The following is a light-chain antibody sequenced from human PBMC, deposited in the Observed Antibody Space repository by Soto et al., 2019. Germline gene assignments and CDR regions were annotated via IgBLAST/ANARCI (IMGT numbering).Light chain of an antibody. CDR1: SSDVVGYNY. Sequence: QSVLTQPASVSGSPGQSITISCTGTSSDVVGYNYVSWYQHHPGKAPKLLIYDVSNRPSGISNRFSGSKSDNTASLTISGLQPEDEADYYFSSYTTSNTRQIVFGAGTKVIVL. J-gene: IGLJ1*01. V-gene: IGLV2-14*03. CDR3: SSYTTSNTRQIV. CDR2: DVS.